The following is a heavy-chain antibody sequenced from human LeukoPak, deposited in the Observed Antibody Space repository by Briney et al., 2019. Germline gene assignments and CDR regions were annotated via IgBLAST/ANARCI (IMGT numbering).Heavy chain of an antibody. CDR3: ARASVSYGSGGVGLDY. J-gene: IGHJ4*02. Sequence: PGGSLRLSCAASGFTFSSYEMNWVRQAPGKGLEWVSYISSSGSTIYYADSVKGRFTISRDNAKNSLYLQMNSLRAEDTAVYYCARASVSYGSGGVGLDYWGQGTLVTVSS. CDR1: GFTFSSYE. V-gene: IGHV3-48*03. D-gene: IGHD6-19*01. CDR2: ISSSGSTI.